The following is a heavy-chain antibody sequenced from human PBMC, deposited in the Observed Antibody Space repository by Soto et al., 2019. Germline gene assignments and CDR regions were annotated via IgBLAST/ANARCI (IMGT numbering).Heavy chain of an antibody. CDR3: AKTQSDILDY. Sequence: PGGSLRLSCAASGFTFSSYAMSWVRQAPGKGLEWVSVISGSGDFTFYADSVKGRFTISRDNSKNTLYLQMNSLRAEDTAVYYCAKTQSDILDYWGQGTLVTVSS. CDR2: ISGSGDFT. V-gene: IGHV3-23*01. D-gene: IGHD3-9*01. J-gene: IGHJ4*02. CDR1: GFTFSSYA.